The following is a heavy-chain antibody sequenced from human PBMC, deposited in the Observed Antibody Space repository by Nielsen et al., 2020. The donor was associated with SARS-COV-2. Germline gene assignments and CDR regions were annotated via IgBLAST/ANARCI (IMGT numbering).Heavy chain of an antibody. J-gene: IGHJ4*02. CDR1: GFTFSSYA. CDR2: ISGSGGST. V-gene: IGHV3-23*01. CDR3: AKGSIVGATSLDY. Sequence: LSLTCAASGFTFSSYAMSWVRQAPGKGLEWVSAISGSGGSTYYADSVKGRFTISRDNSKNTLYLQMNSLRAEDTAVYYCAKGSIVGATSLDYWGQGTLVTVSS. D-gene: IGHD1-26*01.